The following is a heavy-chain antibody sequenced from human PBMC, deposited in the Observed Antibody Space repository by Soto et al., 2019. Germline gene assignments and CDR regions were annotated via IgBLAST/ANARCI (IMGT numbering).Heavy chain of an antibody. Sequence: PGGSLRLSCAASGFTFSSYSMNWVRQAPWKGLEWVSYISSSSSTIYYADSVKGRFTISRDNAKNSLYLQMNSLRAEDTAVYYCARGADSSGYYSSPSPIDYWGQGTLVTVSS. CDR2: ISSSSSTI. V-gene: IGHV3-48*01. CDR1: GFTFSSYS. J-gene: IGHJ4*02. D-gene: IGHD3-22*01. CDR3: ARGADSSGYYSSPSPIDY.